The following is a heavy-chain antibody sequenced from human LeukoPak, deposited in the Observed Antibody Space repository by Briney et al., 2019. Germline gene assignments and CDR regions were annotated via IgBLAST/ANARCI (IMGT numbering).Heavy chain of an antibody. CDR3: ARDGGIAVAEPGDFYYYMDV. J-gene: IGHJ6*03. Sequence: SETLSLTCTVSGGSINSGSYYWSWIRQPAGKGLEWIGRFYISGSTNYNPSLKSRVTISVDTSKNQFSLKLSSVTAADTAVYYCARDGGIAVAEPGDFYYYMDVWGKGATVTVSS. D-gene: IGHD6-19*01. CDR1: GGSINSGSYY. CDR2: FYISGST. V-gene: IGHV4-61*02.